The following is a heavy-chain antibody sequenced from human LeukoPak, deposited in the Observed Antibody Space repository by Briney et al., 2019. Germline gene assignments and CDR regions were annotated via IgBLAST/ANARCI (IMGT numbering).Heavy chain of an antibody. J-gene: IGHJ4*02. D-gene: IGHD3-10*01. CDR1: GGSISSSSYY. CDR3: AGLMVRGVPLDY. Sequence: PSETLSLTCTVSGGSISSSSYYWGWIRQPPGKGLEWIGSIYYSGSTYYNPSLKSRVTISVDTSKNQFSLKLSSVTAADTAVYYCAGLMVRGVPLDYWGQGTLVTVSS. CDR2: IYYSGST. V-gene: IGHV4-39*07.